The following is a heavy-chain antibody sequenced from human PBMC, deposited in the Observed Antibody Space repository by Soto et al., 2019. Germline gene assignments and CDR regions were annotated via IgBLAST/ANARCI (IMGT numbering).Heavy chain of an antibody. D-gene: IGHD6-13*01. CDR3: AKLTQSSSSWSKNYYYMDV. J-gene: IGHJ6*03. Sequence: GGSLRLSCAASGFTFSSYAMSWVRQAPGKGLEWVSAISGSGGSTYYADSVKGRFTISRDNSKNTLYLQMNSLRAEDTAVYYCAKLTQSSSSWSKNYYYMDVWGKGTTVTVSS. V-gene: IGHV3-23*01. CDR2: ISGSGGST. CDR1: GFTFSSYA.